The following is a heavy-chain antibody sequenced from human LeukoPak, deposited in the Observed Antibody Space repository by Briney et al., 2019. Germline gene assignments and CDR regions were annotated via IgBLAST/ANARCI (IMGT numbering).Heavy chain of an antibody. Sequence: GASVKVSCKASGYTFTGYYMHWVRQAPGQGLEWMGWINPNSGGTNYAQKFQGRVTMTRDTSISTAYMELSRLRSDDTAVYYCAREPFDWLIRTKDAFDIWGQGTMVTVSS. D-gene: IGHD3-9*01. CDR2: INPNSGGT. J-gene: IGHJ3*02. CDR3: AREPFDWLIRTKDAFDI. CDR1: GYTFTGYY. V-gene: IGHV1-2*02.